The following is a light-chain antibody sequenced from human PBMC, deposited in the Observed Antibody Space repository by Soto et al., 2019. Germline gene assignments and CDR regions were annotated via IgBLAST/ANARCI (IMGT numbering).Light chain of an antibody. Sequence: EIVLTQSPGILSLSPGERATLSCRASQPVSSSYLAWYQQKPGQAPRLLIYGASTRATGIPDRFSGSGSGTDFTLTISRLEPEDFCQQCGISTWPFGQGTKVDIK. J-gene: IGKJ1*01. V-gene: IGKV3-20*01. CDR2: GAS. CDR1: QPVSSSY. CDR3: QQCGISTWP.